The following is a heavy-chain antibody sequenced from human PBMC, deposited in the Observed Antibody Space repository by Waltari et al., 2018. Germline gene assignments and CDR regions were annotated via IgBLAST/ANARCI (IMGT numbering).Heavy chain of an antibody. CDR1: GFTFSSYS. Sequence: EVQLVESGGGLVKPGGSLRLSCAASGFTFSSYSLNWVRQAPGKGLEWVSSISSSSSYIYYADSVKGRFTISRDNAKNSLYLQMNSLRAEDTAVYYCARGVRGYSGYAEPFDYWGQGTLVTVSS. CDR2: ISSSSSYI. V-gene: IGHV3-21*01. J-gene: IGHJ4*02. CDR3: ARGVRGYSGYAEPFDY. D-gene: IGHD5-12*01.